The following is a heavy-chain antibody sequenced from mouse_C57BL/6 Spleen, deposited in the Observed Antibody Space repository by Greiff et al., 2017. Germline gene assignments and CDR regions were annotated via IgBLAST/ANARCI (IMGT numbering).Heavy chain of an antibody. CDR1: GYTFTSYW. V-gene: IGHV1-52*01. Sequence: QVQLQQPGAELVRPGSSVKLSCKASGYTFTSYWMHWVKQRPIQGLEWIGNIDPSGSDTHYNQKFKDKATLTVDKSSSTAYMQLSSLTSEDSAVYFCARDYSNYRFAYWGQGTLVTVSA. D-gene: IGHD2-5*01. CDR3: ARDYSNYRFAY. CDR2: IDPSGSDT. J-gene: IGHJ3*01.